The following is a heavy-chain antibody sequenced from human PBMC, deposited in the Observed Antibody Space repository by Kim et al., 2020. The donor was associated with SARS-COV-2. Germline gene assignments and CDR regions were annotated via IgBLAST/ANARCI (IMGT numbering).Heavy chain of an antibody. D-gene: IGHD3-16*01. J-gene: IGHJ4*02. V-gene: IGHV4-59*09. CDR3: ARGLTGRGGRLGD. Sequence: YTPSLKSRVPISVDTAKNQFSLKLSSVTAADTAVYYWARGLTGRGGRLGDWGQGTLVTVSS.